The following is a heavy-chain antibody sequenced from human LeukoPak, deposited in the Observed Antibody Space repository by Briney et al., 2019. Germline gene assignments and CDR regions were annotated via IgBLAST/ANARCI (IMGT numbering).Heavy chain of an antibody. CDR1: GYTFTSYA. CDR3: ARSALLSSSSNLDY. D-gene: IGHD6-6*01. Sequence: ASVKVSCNASGYTFTSYAMNWVRQAPGQGLEWMGWISGYNGNTNYAQNLQGRVTMTTDTSTSTAYMELRSLRSEDTAVYYCARSALLSSSSNLDYWGQGTLVTVSS. V-gene: IGHV1-18*01. CDR2: ISGYNGNT. J-gene: IGHJ4*02.